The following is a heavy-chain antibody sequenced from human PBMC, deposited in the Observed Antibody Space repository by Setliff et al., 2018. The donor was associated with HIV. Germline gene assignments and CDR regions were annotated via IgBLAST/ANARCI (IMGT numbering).Heavy chain of an antibody. CDR1: GGAMDNNY. CDR3: ARGSWGSWRFDY. V-gene: IGHV4-4*07. CDR2: IYIRGT. J-gene: IGHJ4*02. D-gene: IGHD6-13*01. Sequence: SETLSLTCTVSGGAMDNNYWSWIRQPAGKGLEWIGRIYIRGTNYNPSLKTRLTMSLDTSSNQFSLNLNSVTAADTAVYYCARGSWGSWRFDYWGQGTLVTVSS.